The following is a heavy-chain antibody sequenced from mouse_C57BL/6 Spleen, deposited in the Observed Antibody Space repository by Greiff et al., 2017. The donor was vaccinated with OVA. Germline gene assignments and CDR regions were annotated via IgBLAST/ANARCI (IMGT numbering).Heavy chain of an antibody. Sequence: VKLQQSGAELVRPGASVTLSCKASGYTFTDYEMHWVKQTPVHGLEWIGAIDPETGGTAYNQKFKGKAILTADKSSSTAYMELRSLTSEDSAVYYCTRNDYGSSSDYWGQGTTLTVSS. D-gene: IGHD1-1*01. J-gene: IGHJ2*01. CDR2: IDPETGGT. CDR1: GYTFTDYE. V-gene: IGHV1-15*01. CDR3: TRNDYGSSSDY.